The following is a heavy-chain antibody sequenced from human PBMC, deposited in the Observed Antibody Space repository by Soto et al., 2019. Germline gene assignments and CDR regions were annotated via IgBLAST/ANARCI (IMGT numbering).Heavy chain of an antibody. D-gene: IGHD1-1*01. J-gene: IGHJ6*02. V-gene: IGHV1-18*04. CDR3: ARDSPGPGSLRGTPVMHV. CDR2: ISAYNGNT. Sequence: QIQLVQSGPEVQQPGASVKVSCKASGYSFTSYGISWVRQAPGQGLEWVGWISAYNGNTNYAQSPAGRVTMTTDTSTNQAYMEQKSVRSDDTAVYYCARDSPGPGSLRGTPVMHVWGQGTTVTVSS. CDR1: GYSFTSYG.